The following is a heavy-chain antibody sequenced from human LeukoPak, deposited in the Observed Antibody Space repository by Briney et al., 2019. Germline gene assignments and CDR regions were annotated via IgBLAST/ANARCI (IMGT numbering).Heavy chain of an antibody. CDR1: GFTVSSNY. Sequence: PGGSLRLSCAASGFTVSSNYMSWVRQAPGKGLEWVSVIYSGGGTYYADSVKGRFTISRDNSKNTLYLQMNSLRAEDTSVYFCARSPTSWYFDYWGQGTLVTVSS. CDR3: ARSPTSWYFDY. J-gene: IGHJ4*02. D-gene: IGHD2-2*01. CDR2: IYSGGGT. V-gene: IGHV3-66*01.